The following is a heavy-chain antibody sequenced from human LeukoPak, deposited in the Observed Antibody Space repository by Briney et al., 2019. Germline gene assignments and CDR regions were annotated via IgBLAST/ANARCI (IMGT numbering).Heavy chain of an antibody. V-gene: IGHV4-4*07. CDR2: IYKSGTT. Sequence: SETLPLTCTVSGESINPYYWNWIRQSAGKGLEWIGHIYKSGTTNFNPSLTSRVTMSLDTSRNQFSLKLRSVTAADTAVYFCARSFLDYMDVWGKGTTVTVSS. CDR1: GESINPYY. D-gene: IGHD2/OR15-2a*01. CDR3: ARSFLDYMDV. J-gene: IGHJ6*03.